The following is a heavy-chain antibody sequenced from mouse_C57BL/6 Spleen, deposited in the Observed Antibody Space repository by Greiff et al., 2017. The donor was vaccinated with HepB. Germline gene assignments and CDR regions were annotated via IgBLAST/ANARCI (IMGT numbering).Heavy chain of an antibody. CDR2: ISDGGSYT. J-gene: IGHJ1*03. CDR1: GFTFSSYA. V-gene: IGHV5-4*01. CDR3: ARDQGSYWYFDV. D-gene: IGHD3-2*02. Sequence: EVQLVESGGGLVKPGGSLKLSCAASGFTFSSYAMSWVRQTPEKRLEWVATISDGGSYTYYPDNVKGRITISRDNAKNNLYLQMSHLKSEDTAMYYCARDQGSYWYFDVWGTGTTVTVSS.